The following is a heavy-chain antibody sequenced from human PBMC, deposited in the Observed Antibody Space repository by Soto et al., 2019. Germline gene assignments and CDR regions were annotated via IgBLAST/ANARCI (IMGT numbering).Heavy chain of an antibody. CDR2: IGPNSGGT. J-gene: IGHJ4*02. V-gene: IGHV1-2*02. Sequence: QVQLVQSGAEVKKSGASVKVSCKASGYTFTGYYIHWVRQAPGQGLEWMGEIGPNSGGTRYAPKFQGRVTMTRDTSISTVYMELSNLSPDDTAVYYCGRGRSGEVVVFYWGQGTLVTVYS. CDR1: GYTFTGYY. CDR3: GRGRSGEVVVFY. D-gene: IGHD3-16*02.